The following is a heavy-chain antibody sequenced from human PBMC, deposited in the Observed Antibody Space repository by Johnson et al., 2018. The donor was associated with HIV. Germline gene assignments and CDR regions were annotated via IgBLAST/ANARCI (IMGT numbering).Heavy chain of an antibody. Sequence: QVQLVESGGGVVQPGRSPRLSCAASGFTFSSYAMHWVRQAPGKGLEWVAVISYDGSNKYYADSVKGRFTISRDNSKNTLYLQMNSLRAEDTAVYYCARDKGIAARPDAFDIWGQGTMVTVSS. V-gene: IGHV3-30-3*01. CDR1: GFTFSSYA. CDR2: ISYDGSNK. CDR3: ARDKGIAARPDAFDI. J-gene: IGHJ3*02. D-gene: IGHD6-6*01.